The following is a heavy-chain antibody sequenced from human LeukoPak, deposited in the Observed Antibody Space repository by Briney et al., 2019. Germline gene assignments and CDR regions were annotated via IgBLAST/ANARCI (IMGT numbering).Heavy chain of an antibody. CDR1: GFDLSSYW. J-gene: IGHJ6*03. CDR3: ARGSRSTVTTGNYYYYYYMDV. D-gene: IGHD4-17*01. CDR2: ISSSSSYI. Sequence: GGSLRLSCAASGFDLSSYWMHWVRQSPGKGLEWVSSISSSSSYIYYADSVKGRFTISRDSAKNSLYLQMNSLRAEDTAVYYCARGSRSTVTTGNYYYYYYMDVWGKGTTVTVSS. V-gene: IGHV3-21*01.